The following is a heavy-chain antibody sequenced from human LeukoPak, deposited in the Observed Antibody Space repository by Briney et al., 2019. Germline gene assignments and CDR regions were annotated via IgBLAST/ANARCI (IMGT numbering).Heavy chain of an antibody. V-gene: IGHV3-30*18. CDR3: AKGHYYDSRGSLYYFDY. CDR2: ISYDGSNK. Sequence: PGGSLRLSCAASGFTFSSYWMSWVRQAPGKGLEWVAVISYDGSNKYYADSVKGRFTISRDNSKNTLYLQMNSLRAEDTAVYYCAKGHYYDSRGSLYYFDYWGQGTLVTVSS. CDR1: GFTFSSYW. D-gene: IGHD3-22*01. J-gene: IGHJ4*02.